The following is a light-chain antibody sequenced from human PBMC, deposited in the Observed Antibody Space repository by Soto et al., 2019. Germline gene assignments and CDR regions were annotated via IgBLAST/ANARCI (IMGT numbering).Light chain of an antibody. CDR1: QSVNSD. CDR2: GAS. CDR3: QQYNNWWT. V-gene: IGKV3-15*01. J-gene: IGKJ1*01. Sequence: EIVMTQSPATLSVSPGERATLSCRASQSVNSDLAWYQQKPGQAPRLLIYGASTRATGVPARFSGSGSGTEFTLTISSLQSEDFAVYYCQQYNNWWTFGQGTKGEIK.